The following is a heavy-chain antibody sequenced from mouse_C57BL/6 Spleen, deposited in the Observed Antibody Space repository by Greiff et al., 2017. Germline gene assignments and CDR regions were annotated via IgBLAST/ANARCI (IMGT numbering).Heavy chain of an antibody. D-gene: IGHD2-3*01. CDR1: GFSLTSYG. CDR3: AKNGRWLLDYYAMDY. J-gene: IGHJ4*01. V-gene: IGHV2-5*01. CDR2: IWRGGST. Sequence: VQLQQSGPGLVQPSQSLSITCTVSGFSLTSYGVHWVRQSPGKGLEWLGVIWRGGSTDYNAAFMSRLSITKDNSKSQVFFKMNSLQADDTAIYDCAKNGRWLLDYYAMDYWGQGTSVTVSS.